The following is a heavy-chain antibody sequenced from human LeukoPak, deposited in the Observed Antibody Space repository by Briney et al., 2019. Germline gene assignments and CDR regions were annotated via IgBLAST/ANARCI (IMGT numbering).Heavy chain of an antibody. CDR3: ARSGHCISTSCYSIWRRSFYGMDV. J-gene: IGHJ6*02. Sequence: GGSLRLSCAASGFTFSDHYMSWIRLAPGKGLEWVSSISTSGTTMYFADSVKGRFTISRDNAKNSLYLQMNSLRAEDTAVYYCARSGHCISTSCYSIWRRSFYGMDVWGQGTTVTVSS. CDR2: ISTSGTTM. CDR1: GFTFSDHY. D-gene: IGHD2-2*02. V-gene: IGHV3-11*01.